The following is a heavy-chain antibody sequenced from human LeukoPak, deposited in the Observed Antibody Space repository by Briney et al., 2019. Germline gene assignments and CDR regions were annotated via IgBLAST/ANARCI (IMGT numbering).Heavy chain of an antibody. J-gene: IGHJ6*02. D-gene: IGHD4-17*01. CDR2: ISGSGANI. CDR3: SRHGDGFYYGMDV. Sequence: GGSQRLSCAASGFTFSTYSMNWFRQAPGEGLEWVSSISGSGANIFYTDSVKGRFTISRDNAKNSLYLQLNSLRAEDTAVYYCSRHGDGFYYGMDVWGQGTTVTVSS. CDR1: GFTFSTYS. V-gene: IGHV3-21*01.